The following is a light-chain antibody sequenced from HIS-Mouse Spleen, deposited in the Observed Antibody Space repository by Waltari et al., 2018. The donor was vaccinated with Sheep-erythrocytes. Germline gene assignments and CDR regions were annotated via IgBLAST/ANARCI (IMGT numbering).Light chain of an antibody. J-gene: IGLJ2*01. CDR2: QDS. CDR1: NLGDKY. CDR3: QAWDSSTVV. Sequence: SYELTQPPSVSVSPGQTASITCSGDNLGDKYACWDQQKPCHSPVLVIYQDSKRPSGIPERFAGSNSGNTATLTISGTQAMDEADYYCQAWDSSTVVFGGGTKLTVL. V-gene: IGLV3-1*01.